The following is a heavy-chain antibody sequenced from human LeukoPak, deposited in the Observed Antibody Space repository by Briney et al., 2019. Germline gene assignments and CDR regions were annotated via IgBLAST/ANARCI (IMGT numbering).Heavy chain of an antibody. Sequence: SETLSLTCAVYGGSFSGYYWSWIRQPPGKGLEWIGEINHSGSTNYNPSLKSRVTISVDTSKSQFSLKLSSVTAADTAVYYCARGNYGSGSYSGWYYYYGMDVWGQGTTVTVSS. CDR3: ARGNYGSGSYSGWYYYYGMDV. D-gene: IGHD3-10*01. CDR2: INHSGST. V-gene: IGHV4-34*01. CDR1: GGSFSGYY. J-gene: IGHJ6*02.